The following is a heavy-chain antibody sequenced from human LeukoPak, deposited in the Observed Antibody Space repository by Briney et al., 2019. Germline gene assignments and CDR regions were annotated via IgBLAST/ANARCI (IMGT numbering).Heavy chain of an antibody. CDR3: ARDSSGYYRIDY. V-gene: IGHV4-59*08. CDR1: GGSISSYY. J-gene: IGHJ4*02. D-gene: IGHD3-22*01. Sequence: SETLSLTCTVSGGSISSYYWSGIRQPPGKGLEWIGYVFHSGSTNYNPSLKSRVTISVDTSKNQFSLKLTSVTAADTAVYYCARDSSGYYRIDYWGQGTLVTVSS. CDR2: VFHSGST.